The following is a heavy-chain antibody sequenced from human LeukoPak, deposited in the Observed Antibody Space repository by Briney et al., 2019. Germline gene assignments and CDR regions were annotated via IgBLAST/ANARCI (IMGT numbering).Heavy chain of an antibody. Sequence: SETLSLTCTVSGGSVSSYYWSWIRQFPGKGLEWIGYIYFSGSTSYNPSLESRVTISLDTSQNQFSLKVSSVTAADTAVYYCARGGYSSGYYYFGYWGQGTLVTVSS. J-gene: IGHJ4*02. V-gene: IGHV4-59*08. CDR1: GGSVSSYY. D-gene: IGHD3-22*01. CDR3: ARGGYSSGYYYFGY. CDR2: IYFSGST.